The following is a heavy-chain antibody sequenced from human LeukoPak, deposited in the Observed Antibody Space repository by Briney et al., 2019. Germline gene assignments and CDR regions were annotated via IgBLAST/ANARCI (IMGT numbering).Heavy chain of an antibody. CDR2: IIPIFDTP. J-gene: IGHJ6*03. V-gene: IGHV1-69*06. Sequence: SVKVSCKASGYTFTGYYMHWVRRAPGQGLDWMGGIIPIFDTPNYAHKFQGRVTITAEKSTSTVYMELSSLRSEDTAVYYCAKGTGDNRNYYYYLDVWGKGTTVTVSS. CDR3: AKGTGDNRNYYYYLDV. CDR1: GYTFTGYY. D-gene: IGHD1-14*01.